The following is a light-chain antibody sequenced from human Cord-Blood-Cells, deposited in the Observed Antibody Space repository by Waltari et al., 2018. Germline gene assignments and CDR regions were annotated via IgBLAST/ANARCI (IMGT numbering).Light chain of an antibody. V-gene: IGLV1-36*01. CDR3: AAWDGSLDCYV. Sequence: QSVLTQPPSVSEAPRQRVTISCSGSSSNIGNNAVNWYQQLPGKAPKLLMYCGDLLPSGVSDRVSGSKACTSASPAISGLQAGDEADYYCAAWDGSLDCYVFGTGTKVTVL. CDR1: SSNIGNNA. CDR2: CGD. J-gene: IGLJ1*01.